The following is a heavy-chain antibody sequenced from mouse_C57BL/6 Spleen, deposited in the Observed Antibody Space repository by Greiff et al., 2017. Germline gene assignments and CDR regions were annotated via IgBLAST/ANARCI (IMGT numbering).Heavy chain of an antibody. J-gene: IGHJ2*01. CDR1: GYTFTSYW. CDR2: IDPSDSYT. D-gene: IGHD1-1*01. CDR3: ARSGVVATDYFDY. V-gene: IGHV1-69*01. Sequence: QVQLKQPGAELVMPGASVKLSCKASGYTFTSYWMHWVKQRPGQGLEWIGEIDPSDSYTNYNQKFKGKSTLTVDKSSSTAYMQLSSLTSEDSAVYYCARSGVVATDYFDYWGQGTTLTVSS.